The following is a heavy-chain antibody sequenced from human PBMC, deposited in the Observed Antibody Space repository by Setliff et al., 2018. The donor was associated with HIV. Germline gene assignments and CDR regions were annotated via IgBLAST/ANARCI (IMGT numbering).Heavy chain of an antibody. D-gene: IGHD3-16*01. CDR1: GFTFSNYG. CDR3: AKDVMQGGWGSLSYFDS. V-gene: IGHV3-33*03. J-gene: IGHJ4*02. CDR2: IWYDGSNK. Sequence: PGGSLRLSCAASGFTFSNYGMHWVRQAPGKGLEWVSVIWYDGSNKYYTDSVKGRFTISRDNSKNTLYLQMNSLRAEDTAVYYCAKDVMQGGWGSLSYFDSWGQGTLVTVSS.